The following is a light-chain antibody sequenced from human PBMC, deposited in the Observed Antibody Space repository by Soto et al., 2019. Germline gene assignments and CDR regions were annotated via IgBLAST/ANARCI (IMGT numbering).Light chain of an antibody. Sequence: QSALTQPAAVSESPGQSITISCTGTSSDVGGYNYVSWYQQHPGKAPKLMIYDVSNRPSGVSNRFSGSKSGNTASLTISGLQAEDEADYYCSSYTSSSTPVFGGGTKLTVL. CDR2: DVS. J-gene: IGLJ2*01. V-gene: IGLV2-14*01. CDR3: SSYTSSSTPV. CDR1: SSDVGGYNY.